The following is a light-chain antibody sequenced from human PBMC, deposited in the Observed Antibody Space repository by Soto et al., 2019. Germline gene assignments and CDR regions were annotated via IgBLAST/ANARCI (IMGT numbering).Light chain of an antibody. Sequence: QSALTQPASVSGSPGQSITISCTGTSSDVGGYNYVSWYQQHPGKAPKLMIYEVNNRPSGVPDRFSGSKSGNTASLTVSGLQAEDEADYYCSSYAGRNNWVFGGGTKLTVL. V-gene: IGLV2-8*01. J-gene: IGLJ3*02. CDR1: SSDVGGYNY. CDR3: SSYAGRNNWV. CDR2: EVN.